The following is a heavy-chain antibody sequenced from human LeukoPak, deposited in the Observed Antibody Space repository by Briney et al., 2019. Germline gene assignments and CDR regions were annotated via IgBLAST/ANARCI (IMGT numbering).Heavy chain of an antibody. CDR2: ISWNSASI. D-gene: IGHD5-24*01. CDR3: AKAKWLQSPFDY. CDR1: GFTFDDYA. V-gene: IGHV3-9*01. Sequence: GRSLRLSCAASGFTFDDYAMHWVRQVPGRGLEWVSGISWNSASIGYADSVKGRFTISRDNAKNSLYLQMNSLRAEDTAFYYCAKAKWLQSPFDYWGQGTLVTVSS. J-gene: IGHJ4*02.